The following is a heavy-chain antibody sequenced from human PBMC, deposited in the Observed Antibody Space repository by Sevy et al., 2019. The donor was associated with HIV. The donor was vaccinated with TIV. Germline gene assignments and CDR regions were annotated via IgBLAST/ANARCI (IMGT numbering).Heavy chain of an antibody. D-gene: IGHD4-17*01. J-gene: IGHJ3*02. Sequence: SETLSLTCSVSGDSITSGAFSWNWIRQPPGKGLEWIGYIYHTGNTYYSPSLKSRLTISVDRSKNQFSLNLTSVTAADTAVHYCARDGGTLTVPGSFDIWGQGTMVTVSS. CDR3: ARDGGTLTVPGSFDI. V-gene: IGHV4-30-2*01. CDR1: GDSITSGAFS. CDR2: IYHTGNT.